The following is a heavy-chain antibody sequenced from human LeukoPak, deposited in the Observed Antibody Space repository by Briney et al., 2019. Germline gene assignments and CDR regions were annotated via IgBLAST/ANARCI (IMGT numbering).Heavy chain of an antibody. Sequence: SETLSLTCTVSGGSISSGGYYWSWIRQPPGKGLEWIGYIYHSGSTFYNPSLKSRVTISVDRSKNQFSLKLGSVTAADTAVYYCARGGYYYDSSGFLSWFDPWGQGTLVTVSS. CDR3: ARGGYYYDSSGFLSWFDP. CDR1: GGSISSGGYY. D-gene: IGHD3-22*01. CDR2: IYHSGST. J-gene: IGHJ5*02. V-gene: IGHV4-30-2*01.